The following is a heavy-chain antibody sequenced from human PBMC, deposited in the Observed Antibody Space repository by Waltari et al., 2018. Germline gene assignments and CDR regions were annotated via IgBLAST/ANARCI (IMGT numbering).Heavy chain of an antibody. Sequence: QVQLQQWGAGLLKPSETLSLTCAVYGGSFSGYYWSWIRQPPGKGLEWIGEINHSGSTNYNPSLKIRVTISVDTSKNQFSLKLSSVTAADTAVYYCARDSRKYYGSGSYYGLDYWGQGTLVTVSS. CDR2: INHSGST. CDR1: GGSFSGYY. J-gene: IGHJ4*02. D-gene: IGHD3-10*01. V-gene: IGHV4-34*01. CDR3: ARDSRKYYGSGSYYGLDY.